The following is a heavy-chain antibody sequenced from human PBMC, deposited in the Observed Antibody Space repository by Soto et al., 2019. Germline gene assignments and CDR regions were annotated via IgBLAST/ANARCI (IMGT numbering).Heavy chain of an antibody. V-gene: IGHV1-69*06. CDR2: IIPGIGTA. CDR3: ARDYMVRGVPIHYFDY. CDR1: GYSFTSTY. D-gene: IGHD3-10*01. J-gene: IGHJ4*02. Sequence: SVKVSCKASGYSFTSTYLHWVRQAPGQGLEWMGGIIPGIGTANYAQKFQGRVTITADKSTSTAYMELSSLRSEDTAVYYCARDYMVRGVPIHYFDYWGQGTLVTVSS.